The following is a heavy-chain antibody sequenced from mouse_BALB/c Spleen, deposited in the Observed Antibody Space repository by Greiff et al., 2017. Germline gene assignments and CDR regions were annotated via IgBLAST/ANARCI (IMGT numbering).Heavy chain of an antibody. Sequence: QVHVKQSGAELVRPGTSVKVSCKASGYAFTNYLIEWVKQRPGQGLEWIGVINPGSGGTNYNEKFKGKATLTADKSSSTAYMQLSSLTSDDSAVYFCARSYYYGSSWSYFDYWGQGTTRTVSS. CDR1: GYAFTNYL. V-gene: IGHV1-54*01. CDR2: INPGSGGT. J-gene: IGHJ2*01. D-gene: IGHD1-1*01. CDR3: ARSYYYGSSWSYFDY.